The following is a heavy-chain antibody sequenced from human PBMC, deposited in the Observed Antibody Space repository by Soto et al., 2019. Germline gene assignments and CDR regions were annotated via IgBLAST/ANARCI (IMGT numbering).Heavy chain of an antibody. Sequence: ASVKVSCKASGYIFTTYDISWVRQAPGQGLEWMGRISTHNGDTNYPQSLQGRLTMTTDTSTTTAYMELRSLRSDDTAVYYCARGGVHISLDYYKYGMDVWG. D-gene: IGHD2-21*01. CDR2: ISTHNGDT. J-gene: IGHJ6*02. V-gene: IGHV1-18*01. CDR3: ARGGVHISLDYYKYGMDV. CDR1: GYIFTTYD.